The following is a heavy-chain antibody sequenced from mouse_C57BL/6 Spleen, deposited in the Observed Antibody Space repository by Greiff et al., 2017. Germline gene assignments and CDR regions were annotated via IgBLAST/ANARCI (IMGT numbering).Heavy chain of an antibody. CDR1: GYTFTDYN. D-gene: IGHD1-1*01. Sequence: EVKLVESGPELVKPGASVKIPCKASGYTFTDYNMAWVKQSHGTSLAWIGDITPNNGGTIYNQKFKGKATLTVDKSSSTAYMELRSLTSEDTAVYYCARPGSSPFYAMDFWGKGTSVTVSS. CDR2: ITPNNGGT. CDR3: ARPGSSPFYAMDF. J-gene: IGHJ4*01. V-gene: IGHV1-18*01.